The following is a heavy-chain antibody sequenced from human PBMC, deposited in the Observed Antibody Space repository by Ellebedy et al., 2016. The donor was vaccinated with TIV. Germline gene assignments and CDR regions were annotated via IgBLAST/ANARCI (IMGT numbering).Heavy chain of an antibody. D-gene: IGHD6-19*01. CDR2: IKQDGSDK. Sequence: GGSLRLSCAASGFTFSNDWMSWVRQAPGKGLQWVANIKQDGSDKYYVDSVKGRFSISRDNAKNSLYVQMNSLRDEDTAVYYCARDQWLGRAYYFDSWGQGTLVTVSS. J-gene: IGHJ4*02. CDR3: ARDQWLGRAYYFDS. V-gene: IGHV3-7*01. CDR1: GFTFSNDW.